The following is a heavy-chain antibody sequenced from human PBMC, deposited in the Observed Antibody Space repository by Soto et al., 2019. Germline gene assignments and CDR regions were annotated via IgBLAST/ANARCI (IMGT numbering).Heavy chain of an antibody. J-gene: IGHJ6*02. CDR2: IYHSGTT. Sequence: QVQLQESGPGLVKPSGTLSLTCGVSGDSITSTNWWSWVRQPPGRGLEWIGEIYHSGTTHYNPYLKSRITILLDESKNQFSLNLRSVTAADTAVYYCARLKGPDHYGLDVWGQGTTVSVFS. CDR1: GDSITSTNW. CDR3: ARLKGPDHYGLDV. V-gene: IGHV4-4*02.